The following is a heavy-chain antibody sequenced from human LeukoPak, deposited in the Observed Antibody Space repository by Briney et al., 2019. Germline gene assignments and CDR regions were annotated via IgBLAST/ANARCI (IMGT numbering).Heavy chain of an antibody. CDR3: ARPPATEGGYLDY. J-gene: IGHJ4*02. D-gene: IGHD2-2*01. CDR2: IYYSGST. V-gene: IGHV4-39*01. CDR1: GGSISSSSYY. Sequence: SETLSLTCTVSGGSISSSSYYWGWIRQPPGKGLEWIGSIYYSGSTHYNPSLKSRVTISVDTSKNQFSLKLSSVTAADTAVYYCARPPATEGGYLDYWGQGTLVTASS.